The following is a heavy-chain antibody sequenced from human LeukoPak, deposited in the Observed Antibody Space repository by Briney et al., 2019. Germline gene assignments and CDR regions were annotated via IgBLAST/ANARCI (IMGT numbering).Heavy chain of an antibody. CDR2: ISSSSSYI. D-gene: IGHD5-18*01. V-gene: IGHV3-21*01. J-gene: IGHJ5*02. Sequence: GGSLRLSCAASGFTFSSYSMNWVRQAPGKGLEWVSSISSSSSYIYYADSVKGRFTISRDNAKNSLYLQMNSLRAEDTAVYYCARDPKPGGYSYGKGGWLDPWGQGTLVTVSS. CDR3: ARDPKPGGYSYGKGGWLDP. CDR1: GFTFSSYS.